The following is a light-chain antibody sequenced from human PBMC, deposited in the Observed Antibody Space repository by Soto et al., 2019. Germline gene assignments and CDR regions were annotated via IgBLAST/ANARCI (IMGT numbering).Light chain of an antibody. CDR3: QQYNSYSIT. Sequence: ETVMTHAPATLSVSPGEIATLSFRASQSVTSNLAWYQQKPGQAPRLLIYGASTRATGIPARFSGSGSGTEFTLTISSLQSEDFATYYCQQYNSYSITFGQGTRLEIK. CDR2: GAS. V-gene: IGKV3-15*01. CDR1: QSVTSN. J-gene: IGKJ5*01.